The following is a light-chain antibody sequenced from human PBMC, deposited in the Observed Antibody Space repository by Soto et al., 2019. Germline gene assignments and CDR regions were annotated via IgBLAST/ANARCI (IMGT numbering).Light chain of an antibody. Sequence: QSALTQPASMSGSPGQSITISCTGTSSDVGTYNFISWYQQHPGKAPQLMIYEVSNRPSGVSNRFSGSKSGNTASLTISGLQAEDEADYYCSSYTSTNTLYVVSGGGTKLTVL. J-gene: IGLJ2*01. CDR2: EVS. CDR1: SSDVGTYNF. V-gene: IGLV2-14*01. CDR3: SSYTSTNTLYVV.